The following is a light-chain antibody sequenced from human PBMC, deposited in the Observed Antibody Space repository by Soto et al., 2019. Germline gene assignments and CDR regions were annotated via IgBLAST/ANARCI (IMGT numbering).Light chain of an antibody. CDR3: QQRSNRPT. V-gene: IGKV3-11*01. CDR2: DAS. J-gene: IGKJ5*01. CDR1: QSISFY. Sequence: EIVLTQSPATLSLSPGESATLSCRASQSISFYLTWYQHKPGQAPRLLIYDASNRATGIPARFSGSGYGTDFTLTSSSLAPEDFAVYYCQQRSNRPTCGQGTRLEIK.